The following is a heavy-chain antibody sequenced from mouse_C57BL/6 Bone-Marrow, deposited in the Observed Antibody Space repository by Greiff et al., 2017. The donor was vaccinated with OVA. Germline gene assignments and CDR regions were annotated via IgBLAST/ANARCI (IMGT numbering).Heavy chain of an antibody. V-gene: IGHV1-81*01. CDR1: GYTFTSYG. Sequence: QVQLKQSGAELARPGASVKLSCKASGYTFTSYGISWVKQRTGQGLEWIGEIYPRSGNTYYNEKFKGKATLTADKSSSTAYMELRSLTSEDSAVYFCARDTTVVVAYYFDYWGQGTTLTVSS. CDR2: IYPRSGNT. D-gene: IGHD1-1*01. J-gene: IGHJ2*01. CDR3: ARDTTVVVAYYFDY.